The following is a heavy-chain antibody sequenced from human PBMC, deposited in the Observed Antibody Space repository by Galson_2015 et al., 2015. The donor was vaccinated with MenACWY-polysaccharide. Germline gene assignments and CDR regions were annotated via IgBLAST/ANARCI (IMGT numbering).Heavy chain of an antibody. Sequence: LRLSCAASGFTFSNYAMSWVRQAPGKGLEWVSTIGGSGSNTHYADSVKGRFTISRDNSKNTLSLQMNSLRAEDTAVYYCARVRYSTGKYQFDYWGQGALVAVSS. CDR2: IGGSGSNT. CDR1: GFTFSNYA. CDR3: ARVRYSTGKYQFDY. D-gene: IGHD2-2*01. V-gene: IGHV3-23*01. J-gene: IGHJ4*02.